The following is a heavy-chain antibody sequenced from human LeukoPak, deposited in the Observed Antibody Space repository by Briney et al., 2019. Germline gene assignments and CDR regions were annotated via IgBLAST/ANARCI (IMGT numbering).Heavy chain of an antibody. CDR2: ISGSGGST. CDR3: AKGDRWLGKYYFDY. CDR1: GFTFSSYA. V-gene: IGHV3-23*01. D-gene: IGHD6-19*01. J-gene: IGHJ4*02. Sequence: GGSLRLSCAASGFTFSSYAMSWVRQAPGKGLEWVSAISGSGGSTYYADSVKGRFTISRDNSKNTLYLQMSSLRAEDTAVYYCAKGDRWLGKYYFDYWGQGTLVTVSS.